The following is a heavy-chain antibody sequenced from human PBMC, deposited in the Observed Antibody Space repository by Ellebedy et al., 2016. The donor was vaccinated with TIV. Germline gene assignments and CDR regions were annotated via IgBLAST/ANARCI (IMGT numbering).Heavy chain of an antibody. Sequence: GGSLRLSCTASGLNLPMYGMAWVRQAPGKGLEWLAHVSGTGTSTYYADSVRGRFAISRDNSQDTLYLEMTSLRDEDTAVYYCGKVSRGVPGTPYFVDYYYMDVWGNGTTVTVAS. CDR2: VSGTGTST. J-gene: IGHJ6*03. D-gene: IGHD1-1*01. V-gene: IGHV3-23*01. CDR1: GLNLPMYG. CDR3: GKVSRGVPGTPYFVDYYYMDV.